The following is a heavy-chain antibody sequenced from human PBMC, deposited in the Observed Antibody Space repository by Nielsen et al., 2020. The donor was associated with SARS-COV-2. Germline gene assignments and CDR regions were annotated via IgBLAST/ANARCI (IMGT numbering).Heavy chain of an antibody. D-gene: IGHD5-12*01. CDR1: GYTFTSYA. CDR3: ARSGFTNFHYYYGMDV. V-gene: IGHV1-3*01. CDR2: INAGNGNT. Sequence: ASVKVSCKASGYTFTSYAMHWVRQAPGQRLEWMGWINAGNGNTKYSQKFQGRITITRDTSASTVYMDLSSLRSEDTAVYYCARSGFTNFHYYYGMDVWGQETAVSVSS. J-gene: IGHJ6*02.